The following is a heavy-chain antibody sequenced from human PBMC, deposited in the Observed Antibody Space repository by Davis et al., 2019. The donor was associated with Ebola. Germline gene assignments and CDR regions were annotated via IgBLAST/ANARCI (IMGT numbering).Heavy chain of an antibody. D-gene: IGHD3-9*01. CDR1: GGSISSGDYY. CDR3: ARERRILRYFDWLSNYYYYYYMDV. CDR2: INHSGST. V-gene: IGHV4-39*07. J-gene: IGHJ6*03. Sequence: SETLSLTCTVSGGSISSGDYYWSWIRQPPGKGLEWIGEINHSGSTNYNPSLKSRVTISVDTSKNQFSLKLSSVTAADTAVYYCARERRILRYFDWLSNYYYYYYMDVWGKGTTVTVSS.